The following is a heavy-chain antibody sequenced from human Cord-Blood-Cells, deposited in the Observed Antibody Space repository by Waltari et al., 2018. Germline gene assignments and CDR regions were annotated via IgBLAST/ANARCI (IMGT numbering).Heavy chain of an antibody. D-gene: IGHD1-26*01. J-gene: IGHJ2*01. CDR2: ISSSGSTI. CDR3: ARDRRWDPLTPHWYFDL. CDR1: GFTFSSYE. Sequence: EVQLVESGGGLVQPGGSLRLSCAASGFTFSSYEMNWVRQAPGKGLELVSYISSSGSTIYYAASVKGRVTISRDNAKNSLYLQMNSLRAEDTAVYYCARDRRWDPLTPHWYFDLWGRGTLVTVSS. V-gene: IGHV3-48*03.